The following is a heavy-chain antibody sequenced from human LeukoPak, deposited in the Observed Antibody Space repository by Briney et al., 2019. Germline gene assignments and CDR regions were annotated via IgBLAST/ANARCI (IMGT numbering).Heavy chain of an antibody. Sequence: SQTLSLTCTVSAGSMSSGTHYWSWIRQHPGKGLERIGYIYYSGSTYYNLSLKSRVSISVNTSKNQFSLKLSSVTAADTAVYYCARWGAPRGFDIWGQGTMVTVSS. CDR3: ARWGAPRGFDI. D-gene: IGHD1-26*01. J-gene: IGHJ3*02. CDR1: AGSMSSGTHY. V-gene: IGHV4-31*03. CDR2: IYYSGST.